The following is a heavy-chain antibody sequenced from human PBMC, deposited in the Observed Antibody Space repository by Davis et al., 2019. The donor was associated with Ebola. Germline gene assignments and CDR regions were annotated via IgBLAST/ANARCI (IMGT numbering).Heavy chain of an antibody. J-gene: IGHJ4*02. V-gene: IGHV7-4-1*02. CDR2: MNTYTGNP. CDR3: ARWPPTGDFDY. CDR1: GYTITDYA. Sequence: ASVKVSCKASGYTITDYAMSWVRQAPGQGLEWMGWMNTYTGNPTYAQGFTGRFVLSLDTSASTAYLQISSLKAEDTAVYYCARWPPTGDFDYWGQGSLVTVSS. D-gene: IGHD7-27*01.